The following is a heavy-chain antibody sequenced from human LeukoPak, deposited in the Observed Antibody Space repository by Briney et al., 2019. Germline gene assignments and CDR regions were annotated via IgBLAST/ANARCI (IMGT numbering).Heavy chain of an antibody. CDR2: IYYSGST. D-gene: IGHD6-6*01. CDR1: GGSVSSGSYY. Sequence: SETLSLTCTVSGGSVSSGSYYWSWIRQPPGKGLEWIGYIYYSGSTNYNPSLKSRVTISVDTSKNQFSLKLSSVTAADTAVYYCAGDSVPYAFDNWGQGTMVTVSS. V-gene: IGHV4-61*01. CDR3: AGDSVPYAFDN. J-gene: IGHJ3*02.